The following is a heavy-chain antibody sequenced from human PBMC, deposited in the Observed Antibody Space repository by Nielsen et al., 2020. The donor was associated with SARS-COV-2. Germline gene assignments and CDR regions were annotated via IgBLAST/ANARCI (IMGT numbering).Heavy chain of an antibody. CDR2: INHSGST. V-gene: IGHV4-34*01. D-gene: IGHD3-22*01. CDR3: HAIYDSSGQFDY. CDR1: GGSFSGYY. Sequence: SETLSLTCAVYGGSFSGYYWSWIRQPPGKGLEWIGEINHSGSTNYNLSLKSRVTISVDTSKNQFSLKLSSVTAADTAVYYCHAIYDSSGQFDYWGQGTLVTVSS. J-gene: IGHJ4*02.